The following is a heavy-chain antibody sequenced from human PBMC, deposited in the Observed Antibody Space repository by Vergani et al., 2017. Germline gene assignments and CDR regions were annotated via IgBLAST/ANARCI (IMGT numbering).Heavy chain of an antibody. CDR3: ALVTDYYDSSGYYLDY. CDR2: FDPEHGEV. J-gene: IGHJ4*02. D-gene: IGHD3-22*01. CDR1: GYSLTELT. V-gene: IGHV1-24*01. Sequence: QVQLVQSGSEVRKPGASVKVSCQVSGYSLTELTIHWVRQAPGKGLEWMGGFDPEHGEVTFAHHIQGRVTMTEDRSTDTAYMELSSLRPEGTALYYCALVTDYYDSSGYYLDYWGQGTLVTVSS.